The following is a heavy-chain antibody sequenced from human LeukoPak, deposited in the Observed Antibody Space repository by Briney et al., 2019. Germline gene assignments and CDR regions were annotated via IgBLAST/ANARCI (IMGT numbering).Heavy chain of an antibody. CDR1: GYTFTSYG. Sequence: ASVKVSRKASGYTFTSYGISWVRQAPGQGLEWMGWISAYNGNTNYAQKLQGRVTMTTDTSTSTAYMELRSLRSDDTAVYYCARDLDIVVVVAADFWFDPWGQGTLVTVSS. CDR3: ARDLDIVVVVAADFWFDP. V-gene: IGHV1-18*01. D-gene: IGHD2-15*01. J-gene: IGHJ5*02. CDR2: ISAYNGNT.